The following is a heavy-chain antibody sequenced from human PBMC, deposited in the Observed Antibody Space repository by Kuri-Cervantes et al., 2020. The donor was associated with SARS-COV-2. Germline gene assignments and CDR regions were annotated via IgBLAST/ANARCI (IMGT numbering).Heavy chain of an antibody. J-gene: IGHJ4*02. V-gene: IGHV3-30-3*01. Sequence: GGSLRLSCAASGFTFSSYAMHWVRQAPGKGLEWVAVISYDGSNKYYADSVKGRFTISRDNSKNTLYLQMNSLRAEDTAVYYCAKDLPDYGDSFDYWGQGTLVTVSS. CDR2: ISYDGSNK. CDR3: AKDLPDYGDSFDY. D-gene: IGHD4-17*01. CDR1: GFTFSSYA.